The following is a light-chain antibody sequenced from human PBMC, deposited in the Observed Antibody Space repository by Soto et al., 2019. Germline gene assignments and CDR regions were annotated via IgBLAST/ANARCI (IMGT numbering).Light chain of an antibody. CDR1: QGISSY. Sequence: DIQLTQSPSFLSASVGDRVIITCRASQGISSYLAWYQQKPGKAPKLLIYAASTLQSGVPSGFSVSGSGTEFTLTISRLQTEDFATYYGQKFNSFPLTFGGGTKVEIK. V-gene: IGKV1-9*01. J-gene: IGKJ4*01. CDR3: QKFNSFPLT. CDR2: AAS.